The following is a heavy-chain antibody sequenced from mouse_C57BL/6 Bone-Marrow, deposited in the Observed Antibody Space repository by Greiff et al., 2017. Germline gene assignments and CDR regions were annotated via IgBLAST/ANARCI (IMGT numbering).Heavy chain of an antibody. D-gene: IGHD2-1*01. CDR1: GYTFTSYW. J-gene: IGHJ3*01. CDR2: IDPSDSYT. CDR3: LYYYWFAY. V-gene: IGHV1-59*01. Sequence: QVQLQQSGAELVRPGTSVKLSCKASGYTFTSYWMHWVKQRPGQGLEWIGVIDPSDSYTNYNQKFKGRATLTVDTSYSTASMQLSSLPAEDSADYYCLYYYWFAYWGQGTLVTVSA.